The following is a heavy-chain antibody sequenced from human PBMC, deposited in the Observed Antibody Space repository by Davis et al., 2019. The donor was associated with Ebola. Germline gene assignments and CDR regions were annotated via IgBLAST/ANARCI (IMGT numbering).Heavy chain of an antibody. CDR3: ATLRRTITGMDDGFDI. V-gene: IGHV5-51*01. J-gene: IGHJ3*02. Sequence: GGSLRLSCKDSGNSFNTHWIGWVRQMLGKGLEWMGIIYTGDSDTRYSPSFRGQVTISADKSIKTAFLQWSSLKASDTAMYYCATLRRTITGMDDGFDIWGQGTMVTVSS. D-gene: IGHD1-20*01. CDR1: GNSFNTHW. CDR2: IYTGDSDT.